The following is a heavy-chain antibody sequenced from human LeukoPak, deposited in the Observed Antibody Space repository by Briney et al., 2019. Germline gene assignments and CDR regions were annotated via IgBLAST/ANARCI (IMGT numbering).Heavy chain of an antibody. D-gene: IGHD6-19*01. V-gene: IGHV3-15*01. CDR2: IKVKSDGGTT. J-gene: IGHJ4*02. Sequence: GSLRLSCAASGFTFYDAWMTCVRPAPGEGVEWVGRIKVKSDGGTTDYAVPVKGRFHISRDDSKTTLYLQMNSLKTEDTAVYYCTTTLAVADTSMGYWGRGTLVTVSS. CDR3: TTTLAVADTSMGY. CDR1: GFTFYDAW.